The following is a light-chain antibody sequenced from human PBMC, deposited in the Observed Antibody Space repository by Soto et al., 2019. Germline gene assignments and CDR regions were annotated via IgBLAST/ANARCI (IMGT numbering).Light chain of an antibody. V-gene: IGKV1-5*03. CDR3: QDYNSLHIT. CDR1: QSIDNC. CDR2: KPS. J-gene: IGKJ4*01. Sequence: DIGMTQSPSTLSAFVGDRATITCSASQSIDNCLAWYQQKPGKAPKLLIYKPSNSDTGVPSRFGGSGSGTDFTLSISSLQPEALANYDCQDYNSLHITLGRATKV.